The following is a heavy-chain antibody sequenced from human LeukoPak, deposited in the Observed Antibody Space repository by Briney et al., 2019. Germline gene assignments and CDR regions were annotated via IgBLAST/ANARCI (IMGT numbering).Heavy chain of an antibody. V-gene: IGHV3-15*01. Sequence: PGGSLRLSCAVSGFTFSNVWMSWVRQAPGKGLEWVGRIKTKTEGGTRDYAAPVKGRFSISGDDSKNTLYLRMSSLKTEDTAVYYCTTEFGGQGYWGQGTLVTVSA. CDR1: GFTFSNVW. CDR3: TTEFGGQGY. D-gene: IGHD4-23*01. J-gene: IGHJ4*02. CDR2: IKTKTEGGTR.